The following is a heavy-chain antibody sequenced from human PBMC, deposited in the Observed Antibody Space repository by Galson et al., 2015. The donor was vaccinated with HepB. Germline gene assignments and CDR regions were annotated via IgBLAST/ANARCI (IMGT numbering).Heavy chain of an antibody. D-gene: IGHD6-13*01. CDR2: INHSGST. V-gene: IGHV4-34*01. CDR1: GGSFSGYY. CDR3: ARGPHSSSWRMQDY. Sequence: ETLSLTCAVYGGSFSGYYWSWIRQPPGKGLEWIGEINHSGSTNYNPSLKSRVTISVDTSKNQFSLKLSSVTAADTAVYYCARGPHSSSWRMQDYWGQGTLVTVSS. J-gene: IGHJ4*02.